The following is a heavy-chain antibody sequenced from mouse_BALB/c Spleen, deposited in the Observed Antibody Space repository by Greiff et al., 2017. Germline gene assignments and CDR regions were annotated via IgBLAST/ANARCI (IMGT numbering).Heavy chain of an antibody. CDR1: GFTFSSYT. J-gene: IGHJ2*01. Sequence: EVHLVESGGGLVQPGGSLKLSCAASGFTFSSYTMSWVRQTPEKRLEWVAYISNGGGSTYYPDTVKGRFTISRDNAKNTLYLQMSSLKSEDTAMYYCARHRTVVATGDFDYWGQGTTLTVSS. V-gene: IGHV5-12-2*01. D-gene: IGHD1-1*01. CDR3: ARHRTVVATGDFDY. CDR2: ISNGGGST.